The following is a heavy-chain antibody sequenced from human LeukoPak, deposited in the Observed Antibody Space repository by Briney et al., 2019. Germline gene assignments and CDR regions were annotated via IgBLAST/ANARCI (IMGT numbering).Heavy chain of an antibody. Sequence: SQTLSLTCTVSGGSISSGGYYWSWIRQPPGKGLEWIGYIYHSGSTYYNPSLKSRVTISVDRSKNQFSLKLSSVTAADTAVYYCAREGMVRGVNGWFDPWGQGTLVTVSS. V-gene: IGHV4-30-2*01. CDR2: IYHSGST. D-gene: IGHD3-10*01. CDR3: AREGMVRGVNGWFDP. J-gene: IGHJ5*02. CDR1: GGSISSGGYY.